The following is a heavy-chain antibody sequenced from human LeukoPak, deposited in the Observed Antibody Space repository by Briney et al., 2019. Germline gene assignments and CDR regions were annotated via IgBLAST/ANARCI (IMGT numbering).Heavy chain of an antibody. D-gene: IGHD3-22*01. CDR3: ARDGYYYDSSGYREGAFDI. V-gene: IGHV4-61*02. CDR1: GGSISSGSYY. J-gene: IGHJ3*02. CDR2: MYTSGSS. Sequence: SQTLSPTCAVSGGSISSGSYYWSWIRQPAGKGLEWIGRMYTSGSSNYNPSLKSRVTISVDTSKNQFSLKLSSVTAADTAVYYCARDGYYYDSSGYREGAFDIWGQGTMVTVSS.